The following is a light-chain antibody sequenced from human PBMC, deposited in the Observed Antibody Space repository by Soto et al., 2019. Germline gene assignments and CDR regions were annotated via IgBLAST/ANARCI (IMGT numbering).Light chain of an antibody. J-gene: IGKJ1*01. V-gene: IGKV2-28*01. CDR1: QSLLHSNGYTY. Sequence: DIVMTQSPLSLPVTPGEPASISCRSSQSLLHSNGYTYLDWYLQKPGQSPQLLIYFGSNRASGVPVRFSGSGSGTDFTLKSRRVEAEDVGVYYCMQAVQSPRTFGQGTKVEIK. CDR3: MQAVQSPRT. CDR2: FGS.